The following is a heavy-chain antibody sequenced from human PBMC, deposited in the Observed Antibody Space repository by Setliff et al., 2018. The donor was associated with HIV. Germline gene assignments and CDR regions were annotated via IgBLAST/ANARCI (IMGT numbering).Heavy chain of an antibody. CDR3: ARTPQEVVVVAATRPYYYYYMDV. D-gene: IGHD2-15*01. J-gene: IGHJ6*03. V-gene: IGHV4-39*01. Sequence: SETLSLTCTVSGGSFRSSRYYWGWIRQPPGKGLEWIGNIHYGGFFWYSPSLKSRVTISVDTSKNQFSLKLSSVTAADTAVYYCARTPQEVVVVAATRPYYYYYMDVWGKGTTVTVSS. CDR2: IHYGGFF. CDR1: GGSFRSSRYY.